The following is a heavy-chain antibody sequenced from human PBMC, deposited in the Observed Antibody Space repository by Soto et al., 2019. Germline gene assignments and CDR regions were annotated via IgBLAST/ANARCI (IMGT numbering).Heavy chain of an antibody. CDR3: ARDRMTTAGRYPFDY. Sequence: SETLSLTCTVSGGSVSSGSYYWSWIRQPPGKGLEWIGYIYYSGSTNYNPSLKSRVTISVDTSKNQFSLKLSSMTAADTAVYYCARDRMTTAGRYPFDYWGQGTLVTVSS. J-gene: IGHJ4*02. CDR2: IYYSGST. D-gene: IGHD2-2*02. V-gene: IGHV4-61*01. CDR1: GGSVSSGSYY.